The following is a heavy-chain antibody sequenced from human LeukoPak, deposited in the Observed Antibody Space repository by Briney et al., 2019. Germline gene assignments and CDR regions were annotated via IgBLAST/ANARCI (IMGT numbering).Heavy chain of an antibody. J-gene: IGHJ5*02. Sequence: SETLSLTCAVYGGSFSGYYWSWIRQPPGKGLEWIGEINHSGSTNYNPSLKSRVTISVDTSKNQFSLKLSSVTAADTAVYYCANLFGVVTKPWGQGTLVTVSS. CDR1: GGSFSGYY. V-gene: IGHV4-34*01. CDR2: INHSGST. CDR3: ANLFGVVTKP. D-gene: IGHD3-3*01.